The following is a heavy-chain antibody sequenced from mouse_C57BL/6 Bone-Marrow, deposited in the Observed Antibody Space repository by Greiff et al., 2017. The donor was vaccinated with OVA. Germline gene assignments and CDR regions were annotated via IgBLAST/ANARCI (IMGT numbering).Heavy chain of an antibody. V-gene: IGHV1-52*01. CDR3: ARERVYSNYFAWFAY. J-gene: IGHJ3*01. CDR2: IDPSDSET. D-gene: IGHD2-5*01. Sequence: VQLQQPGAELVRPGSSVKLSCKASGYTFTSYWMHWVKQRPIQGLEWIGNIDPSDSETHYNQKFKDKATLTVDKSSSTAYMQLSSLTSEDSAVYYCARERVYSNYFAWFAYWGQGTLVTVSA. CDR1: GYTFTSYW.